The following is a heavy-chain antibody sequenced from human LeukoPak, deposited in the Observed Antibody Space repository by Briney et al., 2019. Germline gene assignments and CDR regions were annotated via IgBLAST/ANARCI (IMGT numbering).Heavy chain of an antibody. Sequence: SETLSLTCAVYGGSFSGYYWSWIRQPPGKGLEWIGEINHSGSTNYNPSLKSRVTISVDTSKNQFSLKLSSVTAADTAVYYCARGISDFWSGSRQTNWFDPWGQGTLVTVPS. D-gene: IGHD3-3*01. CDR3: ARGISDFWSGSRQTNWFDP. J-gene: IGHJ5*02. CDR1: GGSFSGYY. V-gene: IGHV4-34*01. CDR2: INHSGST.